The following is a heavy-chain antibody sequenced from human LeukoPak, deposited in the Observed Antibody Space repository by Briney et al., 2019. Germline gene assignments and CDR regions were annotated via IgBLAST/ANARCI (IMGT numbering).Heavy chain of an antibody. J-gene: IGHJ6*03. CDR2: INSDGSST. V-gene: IGHV3-74*01. CDR3: ARGLGCSSTSCYYYYYYMDV. Sequence: GGSLRLSCAASGFTFSSYWMHWVRQAPGKGLVWVSRINSDGSSTSYADSVKGRFTISRDNAKNTLYLQMNGLRAEDTAVYYCARGLGCSSTSCYYYYYYMDVWGKGTTVTVSS. D-gene: IGHD2-2*01. CDR1: GFTFSSYW.